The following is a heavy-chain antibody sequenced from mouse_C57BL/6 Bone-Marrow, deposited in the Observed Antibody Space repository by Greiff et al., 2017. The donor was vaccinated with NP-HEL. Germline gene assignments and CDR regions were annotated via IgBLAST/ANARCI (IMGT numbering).Heavy chain of an antibody. CDR1: GFTFSSYG. J-gene: IGHJ3*01. D-gene: IGHD1-1*01. V-gene: IGHV5-6*01. CDR3: ARNDWIITCPFAY. Sequence: EVQLQQSGGDLVKPGGSLKLSCAASGFTFSSYGMSWVRQTPDKRLEWVATISSGGSYTYYPDSVKGRFTISRDNAKNTLYLQMSSLKSEDTAMYYCARNDWIITCPFAYWGQGTLVTVSA. CDR2: ISSGGSYT.